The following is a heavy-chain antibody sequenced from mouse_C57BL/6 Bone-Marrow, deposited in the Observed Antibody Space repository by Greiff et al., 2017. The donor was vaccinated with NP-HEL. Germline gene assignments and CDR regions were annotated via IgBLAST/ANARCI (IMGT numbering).Heavy chain of an antibody. V-gene: IGHV1-53*01. Sequence: VQLQQSGTELVKPGASVKLSCKASGYTFTSYWMPWVKQRPGQGLEWIGNINPSNGGTNYNEKFKSKATLTVDKSSSTAYMQLSSLTSEDSAVYYCARSWGYGYDEGYYAMDYWGQGTSVTVSS. CDR1: GYTFTSYW. CDR2: INPSNGGT. CDR3: ARSWGYGYDEGYYAMDY. D-gene: IGHD2-2*01. J-gene: IGHJ4*01.